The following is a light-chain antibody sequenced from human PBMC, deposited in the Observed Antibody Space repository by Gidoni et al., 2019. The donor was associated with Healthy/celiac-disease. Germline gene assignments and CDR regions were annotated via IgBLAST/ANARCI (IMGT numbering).Light chain of an antibody. Sequence: DIVLTQPPGTLSLSPGERATLSCRASQSLSSSYVACYQQKPGQAPRLLIYGASSSATGTPDRVSGSGSGTDFTITISRLEPEDFAVYYCQQYGSSQAFGGGTKVEIK. CDR2: GAS. V-gene: IGKV3-20*01. CDR1: QSLSSSY. J-gene: IGKJ4*01. CDR3: QQYGSSQA.